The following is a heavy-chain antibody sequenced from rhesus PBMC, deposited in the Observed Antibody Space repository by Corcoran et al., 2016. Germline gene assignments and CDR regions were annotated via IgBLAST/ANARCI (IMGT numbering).Heavy chain of an antibody. CDR2: IYGSGGGT. V-gene: IGHV4-160*01. D-gene: IGHD3-3*01. CDR3: ARDPGSRGNIWTGYYNDY. J-gene: IGHJ4*01. CDR1: GGSISSNY. Sequence: QVQLQESGPGLVKPSETLSLTCAVSGGSISSNYWSWIRQAPGKGLEWIGRIYGSGGGTDYNPALKSRVTIATDTSKNRFSLKLSSVTAADTAVYYCARDPGSRGNIWTGYYNDYWGQGVLVTVSS.